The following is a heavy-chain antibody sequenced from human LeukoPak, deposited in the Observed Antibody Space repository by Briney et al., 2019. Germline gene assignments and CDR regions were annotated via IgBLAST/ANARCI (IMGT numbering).Heavy chain of an antibody. CDR1: GFTFSSYW. CDR3: ASLVGATDYYYMDV. J-gene: IGHJ6*03. D-gene: IGHD1-26*01. Sequence: GGSLRLSCAASGFTFSSYWMSWVRQAPGKGLEWVANIKQDGSEKYYVDSVKGRFTISRDNAKNSLYLQMNSLRAEDTAVYYCASLVGATDYYYMDVWGKGTTVTVSS. V-gene: IGHV3-7*01. CDR2: IKQDGSEK.